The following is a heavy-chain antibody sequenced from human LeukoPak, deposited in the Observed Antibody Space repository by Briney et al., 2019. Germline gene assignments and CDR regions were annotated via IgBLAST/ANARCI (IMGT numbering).Heavy chain of an antibody. Sequence: ASVKVSCKASRYTFTSYAMNWVRQAPGQGLEWMGWINTNTGNPTYAQGFTGRFVFSLDTSVSTAYLQISSLKAEDTAVYYCARGLDPRTTHYYGMDVWGQGTTVTVSS. CDR2: INTNTGNP. D-gene: IGHD1-7*01. CDR1: RYTFTSYA. CDR3: ARGLDPRTTHYYGMDV. J-gene: IGHJ6*02. V-gene: IGHV7-4-1*02.